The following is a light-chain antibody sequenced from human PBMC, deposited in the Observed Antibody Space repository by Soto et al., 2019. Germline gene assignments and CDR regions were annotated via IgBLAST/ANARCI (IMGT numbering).Light chain of an antibody. CDR2: DAS. CDR3: QQYDNLPIT. Sequence: DIQMTQSPSSLSASVGDRVTITCQAGQGISHYLNWYQQKPGKAPKLLIYDASNLDTGVPSRFSGSGSGTDFTFTITSLQPEDVAIYFSQQYDNLPITFGQGTRLDIK. CDR1: QGISHY. V-gene: IGKV1-33*01. J-gene: IGKJ5*01.